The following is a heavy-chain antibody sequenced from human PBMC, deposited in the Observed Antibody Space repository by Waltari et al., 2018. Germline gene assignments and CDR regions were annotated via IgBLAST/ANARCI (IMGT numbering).Heavy chain of an antibody. D-gene: IGHD3-3*01. CDR1: GGSFSGYY. V-gene: IGHV4-34*01. J-gene: IGHJ5*02. CDR2: INQMGTT. CDR3: ARCMGKSGEYYDFWSGKINWFDP. Sequence: QVQLQQWGAGLLKPSETLSLTCAVYGGSFSGYYWSWIRQPPGKGLEWIGEINQMGTTNNNPSRKSRVTISVDTSKNHFSLKLSSVPAADTAVYYCARCMGKSGEYYDFWSGKINWFDPWGQGTLVTVSS.